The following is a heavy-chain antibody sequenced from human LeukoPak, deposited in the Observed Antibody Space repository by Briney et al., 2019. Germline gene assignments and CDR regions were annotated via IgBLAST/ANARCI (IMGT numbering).Heavy chain of an antibody. Sequence: GGSLRLSCAASGFTFSNYDMHWVRQAAGKGLEWVAVISHDGSNKYYADSVKGRFTISRDNSKNTLYLQMNSLRAEDTAVYYCAKSDGGVYYYDSSGYPFDYWGQGTLVTVSS. CDR3: AKSDGGVYYYDSSGYPFDY. V-gene: IGHV3-30*18. CDR1: GFTFSNYD. D-gene: IGHD3-22*01. J-gene: IGHJ4*02. CDR2: ISHDGSNK.